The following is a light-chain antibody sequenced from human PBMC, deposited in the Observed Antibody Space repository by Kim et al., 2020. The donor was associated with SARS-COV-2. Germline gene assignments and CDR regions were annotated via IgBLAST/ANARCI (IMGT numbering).Light chain of an antibody. Sequence: VSPGDRATLSCRVSQSIAIDLAWYQHKPGQAPRLLMYETSTRATGIPARFSGSGSGTEFTLTISSLQSEDFAVYYCQQYNRWPLTFGGGTKVDIK. CDR3: QQYNRWPLT. J-gene: IGKJ4*01. CDR1: QSIAID. CDR2: ETS. V-gene: IGKV3-15*01.